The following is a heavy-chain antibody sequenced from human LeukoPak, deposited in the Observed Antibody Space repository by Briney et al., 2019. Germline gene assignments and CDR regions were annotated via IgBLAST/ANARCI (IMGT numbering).Heavy chain of an antibody. CDR1: GYTLTELS. J-gene: IGHJ5*02. CDR2: FDPEDGET. Sequence: GASVKVSCKVSGYTLTELSMHWVRQAPGKGLEWMGGFDPEDGETVYAQKFQGRVTMTEDTSTDTAYMELSSLRSEDTAVYYCATQRGPGYSYGLNWFDPWGQGTLVTVSS. V-gene: IGHV1-24*01. CDR3: ATQRGPGYSYGLNWFDP. D-gene: IGHD5-18*01.